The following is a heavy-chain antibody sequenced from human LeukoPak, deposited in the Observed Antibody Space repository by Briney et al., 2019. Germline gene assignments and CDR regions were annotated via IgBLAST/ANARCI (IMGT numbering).Heavy chain of an antibody. J-gene: IGHJ4*02. V-gene: IGHV3-30*02. CDR2: IRFDGSKE. Sequence: PGGSLRLSCAASGFTSSSYGIHWVRQAPGKGLEWVAFIRFDGSKEYYADSVKGRFTISRDNSKNTLYLQMNSLRAEDTAVYYCAKETGILTYTYGPDYWGQGTLVTVSS. CDR1: GFTSSSYG. CDR3: AKETGILTYTYGPDY. D-gene: IGHD5-18*01.